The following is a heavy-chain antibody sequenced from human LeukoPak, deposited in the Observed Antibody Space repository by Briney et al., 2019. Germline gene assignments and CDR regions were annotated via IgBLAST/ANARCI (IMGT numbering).Heavy chain of an antibody. CDR2: INSDGSST. CDR3: ASGIHSYYFDY. V-gene: IGHV3-74*01. J-gene: IGHJ4*02. CDR1: GFPFSIHG. Sequence: GGTLRLSCAGSGFPFSIHGMNWVRQAPGKGLVWVSRINSDGSSTSYADSVKGRFTISRDNAKNTLYLQMNSLRAGDTAVYYCASGIHSYYFDYWGQGTLVTVSS. D-gene: IGHD5-18*01.